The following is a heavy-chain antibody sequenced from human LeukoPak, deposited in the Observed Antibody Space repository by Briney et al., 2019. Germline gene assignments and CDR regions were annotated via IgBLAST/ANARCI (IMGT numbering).Heavy chain of an antibody. Sequence: SETLSLTCTVSGGSISSYYWSWIRQPPGKGLEWIGYIYHSGSTYYNPSLKSRVTISVDRSKNQFSLKLSSVTAADTAVYYCARGPRGDFWSGYDDYWGQGTLVTVSS. CDR1: GGSISSYY. CDR2: IYHSGST. CDR3: ARGPRGDFWSGYDDY. J-gene: IGHJ4*02. D-gene: IGHD3-3*01. V-gene: IGHV4-59*12.